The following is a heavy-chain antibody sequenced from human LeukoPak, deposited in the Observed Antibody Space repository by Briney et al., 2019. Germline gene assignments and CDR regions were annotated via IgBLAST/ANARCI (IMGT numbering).Heavy chain of an antibody. J-gene: IGHJ4*02. CDR1: GFTFSSYS. CDR2: ISSSSSTI. V-gene: IGHV3-48*04. CDR3: ARVSGSYYTLPLGY. Sequence: PGGSLRLSCAASGFTFSSYSMNWVRQAPGKGLEWVSYISSSSSTIYYADSVKGRFTISRDNAKNSLYLQMNSLRAEDTAVYYCARVSGSYYTLPLGYWGQGTLVTVSS. D-gene: IGHD3-10*01.